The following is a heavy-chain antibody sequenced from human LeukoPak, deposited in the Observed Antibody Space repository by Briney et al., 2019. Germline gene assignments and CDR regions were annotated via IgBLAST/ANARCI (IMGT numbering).Heavy chain of an antibody. V-gene: IGHV5-10-1*01. CDR3: ARQERNDSSGYYSPSLDY. D-gene: IGHD3-22*01. CDR1: GYSFTSYW. Sequence: GESLRISCKGSGYSFTSYWISWVRQMPGKGLEWMGRIDPSDSYTNYSPSFQGHVTISADKSISTAYLQWSSLKASDTAMYYCARQERNDSSGYYSPSLDYWGQGTLVTVSS. CDR2: IDPSDSYT. J-gene: IGHJ4*02.